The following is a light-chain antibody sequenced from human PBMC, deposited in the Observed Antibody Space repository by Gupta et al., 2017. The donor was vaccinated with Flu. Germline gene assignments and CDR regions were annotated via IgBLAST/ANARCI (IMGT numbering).Light chain of an antibody. CDR1: SIASKS. Sequence: SYVLTQPPSVPVAPAQTARITCGGHSIASKSVHWYQQKPGQAPVLVVYDDNDRPSGIPERFSGSNSGNTATLTISRVEAGDEADYYCQLWHSDTYHQVFGGGTRLTVL. CDR3: QLWHSDTYHQV. V-gene: IGLV3-21*02. J-gene: IGLJ2*01. CDR2: DDN.